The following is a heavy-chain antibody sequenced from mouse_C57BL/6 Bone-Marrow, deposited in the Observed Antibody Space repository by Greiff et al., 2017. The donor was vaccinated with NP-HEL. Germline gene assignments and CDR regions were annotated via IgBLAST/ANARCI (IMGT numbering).Heavy chain of an antibody. CDR3: ARDYSNYGGGFDY. J-gene: IGHJ2*01. D-gene: IGHD2-5*01. Sequence: EVQLQQSGPELVKPGASVKISCKASGYSFTGYYMNWVKQSPEKSLEWIGEINPSTGGTTYNQKFKAKATLTVDKSSSTAYMQLKSLTSEDSAVYYCARDYSNYGGGFDYWGQGTTLTVSS. CDR2: INPSTGGT. V-gene: IGHV1-42*01. CDR1: GYSFTGYY.